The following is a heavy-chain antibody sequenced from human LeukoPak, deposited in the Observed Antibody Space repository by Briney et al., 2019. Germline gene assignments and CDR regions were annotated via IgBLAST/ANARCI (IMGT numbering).Heavy chain of an antibody. CDR2: INNDGSSI. D-gene: IGHD6-19*01. V-gene: IGHV3-74*01. CDR1: GFTFSIYW. CDR3: TRGMYSSAWSIDY. Sequence: PGGSLRLSCEVSGFTFSIYWMHWIRQAPGKGLVWVSRINNDGSSIGYADSVKGRFTISRDNAKNTLYLQMNSLRAEDTAVYYCTRGMYSSAWSIDYWGQGTLVTVSS. J-gene: IGHJ4*02.